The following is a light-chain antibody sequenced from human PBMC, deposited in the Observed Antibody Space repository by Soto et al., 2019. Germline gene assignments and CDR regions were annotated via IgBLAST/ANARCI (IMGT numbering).Light chain of an antibody. Sequence: QSALTQPASVSGSPGQSITISCTGTSSDVGAYNYVSWYRQYSDKAPKLMIYAVSNRPSGVSNRFSGSKSGNTASLTISGLHAEDEADYYCSSYTNIGTLVFGTGTKLTVL. CDR3: SSYTNIGTLV. J-gene: IGLJ1*01. V-gene: IGLV2-14*01. CDR2: AVS. CDR1: SSDVGAYNY.